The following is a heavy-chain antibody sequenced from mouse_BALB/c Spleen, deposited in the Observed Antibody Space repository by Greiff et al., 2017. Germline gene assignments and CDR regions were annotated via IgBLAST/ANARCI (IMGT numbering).Heavy chain of an antibody. CDR2: INPGSGGT. D-gene: IGHD1-1*02. Sequence: QVQLQQSGAELVRPGTSVKVSCKASGYAFTNYLIEWVKQRPGQGLEWIGVINPGSGGTNYNEKFKGKATLTADKSSSTAYMQLSSLTSDDSAVYCCARYYGHAMDYWGQGTSVTVSS. V-gene: IGHV1-54*01. CDR3: ARYYGHAMDY. CDR1: GYAFTNYL. J-gene: IGHJ4*01.